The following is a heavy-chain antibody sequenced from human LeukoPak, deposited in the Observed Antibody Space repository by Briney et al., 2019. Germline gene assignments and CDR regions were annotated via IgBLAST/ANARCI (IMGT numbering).Heavy chain of an antibody. J-gene: IGHJ4*02. V-gene: IGHV3-30*02. CDR1: GFSFSTYG. Sequence: GGSLRLSCAASGFSFSTYGMHWVRQAPGKGLEWVAFIRYDGSNKFYADSVKGRFTISRDNSKNTLYLQMNNLGGEDTAVYYCAKGEYSSSSQVFDYWGQGTLVTVSS. D-gene: IGHD6-6*01. CDR2: IRYDGSNK. CDR3: AKGEYSSSSQVFDY.